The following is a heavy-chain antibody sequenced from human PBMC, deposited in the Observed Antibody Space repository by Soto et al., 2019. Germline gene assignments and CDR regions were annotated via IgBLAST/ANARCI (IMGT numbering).Heavy chain of an antibody. Sequence: PGGSLRLSCAASGFTFSSYGMHWVRQAPGKGLEWVAVIWYDGSNKYYADSVKGRFTISRDNSKNTLYLQMNSLRAEDTAVYYCARGDNYDSSGYYAKALDYWGQGTLVTVSS. CDR1: GFTFSSYG. CDR2: IWYDGSNK. CDR3: ARGDNYDSSGYYAKALDY. J-gene: IGHJ4*02. D-gene: IGHD3-22*01. V-gene: IGHV3-33*01.